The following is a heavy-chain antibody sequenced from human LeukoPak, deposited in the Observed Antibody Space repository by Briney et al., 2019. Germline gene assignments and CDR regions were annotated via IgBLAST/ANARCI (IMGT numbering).Heavy chain of an antibody. CDR1: GGSINSNF. V-gene: IGHV4-59*08. CDR2: IYDSGSA. D-gene: IGHD3-16*01. Sequence: SETLSLTCTVSGGSINSNFYTWIRQPPGKGLEWIGNIYDSGSAKYNPSLKSRVTISGDTSKNQVSLKLTSVTAADAAVYFCTRHRDYYDPWGPGTLVTVFS. J-gene: IGHJ4*02. CDR3: TRHRDYYDP.